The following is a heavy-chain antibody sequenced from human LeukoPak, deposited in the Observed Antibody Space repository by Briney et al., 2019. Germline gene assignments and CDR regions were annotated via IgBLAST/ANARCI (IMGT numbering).Heavy chain of an antibody. CDR3: ASYYYGSGSRTFDY. Sequence: ASVKVSCKASGYTFTGYYMHWVRQATGQGLEWMGWMNPNSGNTGYAQKFQGRVTMTRNTSISTAYMELSSLRSEDTAVYYCASYYYGSGSRTFDYWGQGTLVTVSS. V-gene: IGHV1-8*02. CDR2: MNPNSGNT. CDR1: GYTFTGYY. D-gene: IGHD3-10*01. J-gene: IGHJ4*02.